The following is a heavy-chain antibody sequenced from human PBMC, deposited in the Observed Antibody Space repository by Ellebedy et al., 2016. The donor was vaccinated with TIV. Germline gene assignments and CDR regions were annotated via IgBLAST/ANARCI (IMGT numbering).Heavy chain of an antibody. CDR2: ISASGGDT. CDR1: GFTLSNYA. CDR3: AKLKTPNTYLDVLHI. J-gene: IGHJ3*02. Sequence: GESLKISCAASGFTLSNYALNWVRQTPGKGLDWVSFISASGGDTSYADSVKGRFTISRDNSKNTLYLQMNSLRAEDTALYYCAKLKTPNTYLDVLHIWGQGTMVTVSS. V-gene: IGHV3-23*01.